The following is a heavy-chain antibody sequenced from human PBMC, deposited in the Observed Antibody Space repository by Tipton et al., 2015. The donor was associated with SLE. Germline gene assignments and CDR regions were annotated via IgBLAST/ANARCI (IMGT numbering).Heavy chain of an antibody. CDR1: GFTVSSNY. CDR3: ARVRPPLSIFGVVKGTDYYYMDV. CDR2: IYSGGST. D-gene: IGHD3-3*01. Sequence: SLRLSCAASGFTVSSNYMSWVRQAPGKGLEWVSVIYSGGSTYYADSVKGRFTISRDNSKNTLYLQMNSLRAEDTAVYYCARVRPPLSIFGVVKGTDYYYMDVRGKGTTVTVSS. V-gene: IGHV3-53*05. J-gene: IGHJ6*03.